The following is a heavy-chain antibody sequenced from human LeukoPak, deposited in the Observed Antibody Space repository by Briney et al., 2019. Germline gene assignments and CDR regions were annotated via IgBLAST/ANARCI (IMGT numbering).Heavy chain of an antibody. CDR2: INPSGGGT. Sequence: GASVKVSCKASGYTXTTYYIHWVRQAPGQGLEWMGVINPSGGGTSFAQKFQARLTMTRDTSTSTVYMELSGLRSEDTAVYYCAREIVVVPAAMGFDPWGQGTLVTVSS. D-gene: IGHD2-2*01. CDR3: AREIVVVPAAMGFDP. V-gene: IGHV1-46*01. J-gene: IGHJ5*02. CDR1: GYTXTTYY.